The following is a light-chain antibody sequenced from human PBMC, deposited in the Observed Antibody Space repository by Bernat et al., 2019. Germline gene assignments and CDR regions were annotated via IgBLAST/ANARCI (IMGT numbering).Light chain of an antibody. CDR3: CSYAGTYNWV. Sequence: QSALTQPRSVSGSSGQSVTISCTGSSNDVGNYNLVSWYQQHPGKAPKLIIYDVDKRPSGVPDRFSGSKSGNAASLTISGLQADDEADYYCCSYAGTYNWVFGGGTKVTVL. CDR2: DVD. V-gene: IGLV2-11*01. J-gene: IGLJ3*02. CDR1: SNDVGNYNL.